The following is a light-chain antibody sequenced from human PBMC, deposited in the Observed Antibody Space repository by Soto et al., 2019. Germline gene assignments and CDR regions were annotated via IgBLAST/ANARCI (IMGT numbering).Light chain of an antibody. J-gene: IGKJ5*01. Sequence: EILLTQSPGTLSLSPGERSTLSCRAIQSVSNNYLAWYQQKPGQAPRLLIYGASNRATGIPDRFSGSGSGTDFTLTISRLEPEDFAVYYCQQYGSSPITFGQGTRLEIK. CDR3: QQYGSSPIT. V-gene: IGKV3-20*01. CDR2: GAS. CDR1: QSVSNNY.